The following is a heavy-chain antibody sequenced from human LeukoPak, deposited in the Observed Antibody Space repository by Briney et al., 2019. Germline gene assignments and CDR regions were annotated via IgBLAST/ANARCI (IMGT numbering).Heavy chain of an antibody. V-gene: IGHV4-59*08. CDR2: IYYSGST. D-gene: IGHD3-10*01. CDR1: GGSISSYY. J-gene: IGHJ4*02. Sequence: SETLSLTCTVSGGSISSYYWSWIRQPPGKGLEWIGYIYYSGSTNYNPSLKSRVTISVDTSKNQFSLKLSSVTAADTAVYYCARHRGVVPFDYWGQGTLVTVSS. CDR3: ARHRGVVPFDY.